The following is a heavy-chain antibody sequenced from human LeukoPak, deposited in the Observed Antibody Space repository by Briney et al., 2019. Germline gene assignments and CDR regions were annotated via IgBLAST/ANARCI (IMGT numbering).Heavy chain of an antibody. Sequence: SETLSLTCAVYGGSFSGYYWSWIRQPPGKGLEWIGEINHSGSTNYNPSLKSRVTISVDTSKNQFSLKLSSVTAADTAVYYCALTYYDFWSGYPNWFDPWGQGTLVTVSS. D-gene: IGHD3-3*01. J-gene: IGHJ5*02. CDR1: GGSFSGYY. CDR3: ALTYYDFWSGYPNWFDP. V-gene: IGHV4-34*01. CDR2: INHSGST.